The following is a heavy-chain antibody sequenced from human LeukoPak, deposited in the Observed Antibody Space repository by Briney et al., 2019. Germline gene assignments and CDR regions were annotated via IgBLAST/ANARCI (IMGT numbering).Heavy chain of an antibody. CDR1: GGSISSGDYY. CDR3: ARQDYGDYNYFDY. D-gene: IGHD4-17*01. Sequence: SQTLSLTCTVSGGSISSGDYYWSWIRQPPGKGLEWIGYIYYSGSTNYNPSLKSRVTISVDTSKNQFSLKLSSVTAADTAVYYCARQDYGDYNYFDYWGQGTLVTVSS. J-gene: IGHJ4*02. V-gene: IGHV4-30-4*01. CDR2: IYYSGST.